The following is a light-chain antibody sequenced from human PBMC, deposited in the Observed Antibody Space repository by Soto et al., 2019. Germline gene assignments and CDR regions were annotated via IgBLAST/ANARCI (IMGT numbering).Light chain of an antibody. J-gene: IGKJ1*01. CDR3: QQYNNWPRT. CDR2: GAS. Sequence: ELVMTQSPATLSVSPGERATLSCRASQSVNSNLAWYQQKPGQAPRLLICGASTRATGIPARFSGSGSGTEFTLTISSLQSEDFAVYYCQQYNNWPRTFGQGTKVEIK. V-gene: IGKV3-15*01. CDR1: QSVNSN.